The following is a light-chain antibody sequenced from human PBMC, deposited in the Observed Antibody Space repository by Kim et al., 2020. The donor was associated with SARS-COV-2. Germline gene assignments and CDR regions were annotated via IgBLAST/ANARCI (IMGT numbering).Light chain of an antibody. Sequence: GQTVRITGQGDSLRRYYASWYQQKPGQAPVVVIYGKNNRPSGIPDRFSGSSSGNTASLTITGAQAEDEADYYRNSRDSSGIHLLYVFGTGTKVTVL. V-gene: IGLV3-19*01. J-gene: IGLJ1*01. CDR2: GKN. CDR3: NSRDSSGIHLLYV. CDR1: SLRRYY.